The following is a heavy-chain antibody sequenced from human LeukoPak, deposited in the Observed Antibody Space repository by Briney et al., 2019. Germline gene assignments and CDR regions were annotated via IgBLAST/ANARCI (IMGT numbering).Heavy chain of an antibody. D-gene: IGHD3-3*02. J-gene: IGHJ6*03. CDR2: IIPIYGTP. CDR1: GGTLSGYA. V-gene: IGHV1-69*05. CDR3: ARGKLGYYYYHMDA. Sequence: SVKVSCKASGGTLSGYAISWVRQAPGQGLEWMGGIIPIYGTPRSAQKFQGRVTITTDESTSTAFMDLSSLRSEDTAVYYCARGKLGYYYYHMDAWGKGTTVTVSS.